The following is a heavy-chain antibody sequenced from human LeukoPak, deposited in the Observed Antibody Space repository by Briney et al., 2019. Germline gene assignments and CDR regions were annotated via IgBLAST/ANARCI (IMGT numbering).Heavy chain of an antibody. J-gene: IGHJ6*02. V-gene: IGHV3-74*01. CDR1: GFTFSSYW. D-gene: IGHD3-9*01. CDR3: ARDLMDYDVSTGLHHYYMDV. CDR2: INGDGSNI. Sequence: GGSLRLSCVASGFTFSSYWMHWVRQDPRKGLVWVSRINGDGSNINYADSVRGRFTISRDNAMNTLYLQMNTLRVEDTAVYYCARDLMDYDVSTGLHHYYMDVWGQGTTVTVSS.